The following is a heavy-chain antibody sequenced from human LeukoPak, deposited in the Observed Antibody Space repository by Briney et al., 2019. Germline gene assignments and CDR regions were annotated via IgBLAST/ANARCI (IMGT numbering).Heavy chain of an antibody. Sequence: PGGSLRLSCAASGFTFSSYAMSWVRQAPGKGLEWVSAISGSGGSTYYADSVKGRFTISRDNSKNTLYLQMNSLRAEDTAVYYCAKIGYYYDSSGLIFDYWGQGTLGTVSS. CDR3: AKIGYYYDSSGLIFDY. V-gene: IGHV3-23*01. J-gene: IGHJ4*02. D-gene: IGHD3-22*01. CDR1: GFTFSSYA. CDR2: ISGSGGST.